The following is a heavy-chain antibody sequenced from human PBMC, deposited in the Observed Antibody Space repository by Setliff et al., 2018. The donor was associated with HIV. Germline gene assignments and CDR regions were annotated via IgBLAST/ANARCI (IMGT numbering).Heavy chain of an antibody. V-gene: IGHV4-4*07. Sequence: SETLSLTCYVPDDPISSYYWSWVRQPAGKGLEWIGRLYVSGDTNYNPSLKSRVTMSLDTSKKHFSLKLKSVTAADTAVYYCALTGHRLLRGYTDVWGKGTTVTVSS. CDR3: ALTGHRLLRGYTDV. CDR2: LYVSGDT. D-gene: IGHD2-15*01. CDR1: DDPISSYY. J-gene: IGHJ6*03.